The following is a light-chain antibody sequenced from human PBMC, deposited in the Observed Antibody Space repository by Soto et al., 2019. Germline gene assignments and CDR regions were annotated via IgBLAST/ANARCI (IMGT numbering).Light chain of an antibody. J-gene: IGLJ1*01. Sequence: QPVLTQPQSVSAAPVKKVTIFCSGSSSKIGNNYVSWYQQLPGTAPKLLIYENNKRPSGIPDRFSGSKSGTSATLGITGLQTGDEADYYCGTWDSSLSAGYVFGPGNKVTVL. V-gene: IGLV1-51*02. CDR2: ENN. CDR3: GTWDSSLSAGYV. CDR1: SSKIGNNY.